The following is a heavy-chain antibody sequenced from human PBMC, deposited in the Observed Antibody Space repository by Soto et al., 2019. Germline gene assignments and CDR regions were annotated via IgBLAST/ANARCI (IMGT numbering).Heavy chain of an antibody. J-gene: IGHJ4*02. CDR3: AKTVANED. Sequence: VPLLESGGGLVQPGGSLRLSCAASGFTFSTYAMTWVRQAPGKGLEWVAAISYDGINKYYVDYVKGRFTISRDNSKNTLYLQMNSLRAEDTAIYYCAKTVANEDWGQGTLVTVSS. V-gene: IGHV3-30*18. CDR1: GFTFSTYA. CDR2: ISYDGINK. D-gene: IGHD4-17*01.